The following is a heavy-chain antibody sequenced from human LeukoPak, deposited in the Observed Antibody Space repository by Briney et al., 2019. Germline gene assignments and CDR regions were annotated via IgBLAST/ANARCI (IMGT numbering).Heavy chain of an antibody. J-gene: IGHJ4*02. V-gene: IGHV4-59*02. D-gene: IGHD5-18*01. CDR3: ARGPTVIRGYSYGYTPLYYFDY. Sequence: SETLSLTCNVSGGSVSSFYWTWIRQSPGKGLEWIGYVYYSGSTNYNPSLKSRLTISIDTSKNQFSLKLSSVTAADTAVYYCARGPTVIRGYSYGYTPLYYFDYWGQGTQVTVSS. CDR1: GGSVSSFY. CDR2: VYYSGST.